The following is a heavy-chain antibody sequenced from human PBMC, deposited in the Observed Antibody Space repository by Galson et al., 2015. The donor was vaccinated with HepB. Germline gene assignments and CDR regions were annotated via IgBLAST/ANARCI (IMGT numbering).Heavy chain of an antibody. V-gene: IGHV4-30-2*01. CDR1: GYSISSGYS. Sequence: TLSLPCAVSGYSISSGYSWSWLRQPPGKGLEWIGYIYHSGSTYYNPSLKSRVTISVDRSKNQFSLKLSSVTAADTAVYYCARGSGSGGDWFDPWGQGTLVTVSS. CDR2: IYHSGST. J-gene: IGHJ5*02. CDR3: ARGSGSGGDWFDP. D-gene: IGHD6-25*01.